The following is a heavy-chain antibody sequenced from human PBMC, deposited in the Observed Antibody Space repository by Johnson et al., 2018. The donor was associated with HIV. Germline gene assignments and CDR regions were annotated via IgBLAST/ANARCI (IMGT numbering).Heavy chain of an antibody. J-gene: IGHJ3*02. CDR2: IYNDDST. CDR1: GFIVSTNY. Sequence: VQLVESGGGLIQPGGSLRLSCAASGFIVSTNYMSWVRQAPGKGLEWVSVIYNDDSTYYADSVKGRFTISRDISKNTLSLQMNSLRAEDTAGYYCANKPEQWLVADDAFDIWGQGTMVTVSS. CDR3: ANKPEQWLVADDAFDI. V-gene: IGHV3-66*03. D-gene: IGHD6-19*01.